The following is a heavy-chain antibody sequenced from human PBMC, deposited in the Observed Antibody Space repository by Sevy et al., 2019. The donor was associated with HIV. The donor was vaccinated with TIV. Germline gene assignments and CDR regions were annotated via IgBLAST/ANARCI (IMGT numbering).Heavy chain of an antibody. Sequence: ASVKVSCKASGYTFTGYYMHWVRQAPGQGLEWMGWINPNTGGINYAQKFQGWVTMTRDTSISTAYMELSRLRSDDTAVYYCARDYEAAAGTGTAFDIWGQGTMVTVSS. CDR3: ARDYEAAAGTGTAFDI. J-gene: IGHJ3*02. CDR2: INPNTGGI. V-gene: IGHV1-2*04. D-gene: IGHD6-13*01. CDR1: GYTFTGYY.